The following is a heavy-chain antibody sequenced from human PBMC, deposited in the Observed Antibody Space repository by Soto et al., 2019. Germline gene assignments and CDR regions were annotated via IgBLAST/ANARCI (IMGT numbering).Heavy chain of an antibody. V-gene: IGHV1-18*01. CDR2: LSAYNGNT. D-gene: IGHD2-2*01. J-gene: IGHJ4*02. Sequence: ASVKVSCKASGYTFTSYGISWVRQAPGQGLEWMGWLSAYNGNTNYAQKLQGRVTITRDTSASTAYMELSSLRSEDTAVYYCAKGYCSSTSCSSIDYWGQGTLVTVSS. CDR3: AKGYCSSTSCSSIDY. CDR1: GYTFTSYG.